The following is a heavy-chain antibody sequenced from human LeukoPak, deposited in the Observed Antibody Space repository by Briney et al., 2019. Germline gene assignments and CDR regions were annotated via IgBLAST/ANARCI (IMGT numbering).Heavy chain of an antibody. D-gene: IGHD5-24*01. V-gene: IGHV3-48*03. J-gene: IGHJ4*02. CDR1: GFTFRSYE. CDR2: ISGGGEST. Sequence: PGGSLRLSCAASGFTFRSYEMNSVRHAPGRGLEWVSHISGGGESTVYPDAVKGRFTISRHNAKNSLYLQMNSLRVEDTGIYYCARRSGRRYEYWGQGVLVTVSP. CDR3: ARRSGRRYEY.